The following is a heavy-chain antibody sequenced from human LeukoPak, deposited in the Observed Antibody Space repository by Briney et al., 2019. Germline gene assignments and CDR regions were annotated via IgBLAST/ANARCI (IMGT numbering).Heavy chain of an antibody. CDR2: ISTSSSTI. Sequence: AGSLRLSCAASGFTFSTYSMNWVRQAPGKGLEWISYISTSSSTIYYADSVKGRFTISRDNAKNSVYLQKNSLRDEDTAVYYCARDPRGRAPREGLFDPWGQGTLVTVSS. J-gene: IGHJ5*02. CDR1: GFTFSTYS. CDR3: ARDPRGRAPREGLFDP. V-gene: IGHV3-48*02. D-gene: IGHD3-10*01.